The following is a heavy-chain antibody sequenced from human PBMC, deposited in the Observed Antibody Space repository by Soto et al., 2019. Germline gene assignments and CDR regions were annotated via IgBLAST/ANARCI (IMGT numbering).Heavy chain of an antibody. D-gene: IGHD3-3*01. CDR2: IWYDGSNK. J-gene: IGHJ6*02. CDR1: GFTFSSYG. V-gene: IGHV3-33*01. CDR3: ARVGQSFYDFWSGRGTYYYYGMDV. Sequence: GGSLRLSCAASGFTFSSYGMHWVRQAPGKGLEWVAVIWYDGSNKYYADSVKGRFTISRDNSKNTLYLQMNSLRAEDTAVYYCARVGQSFYDFWSGRGTYYYYGMDVWGQGTTVTVSS.